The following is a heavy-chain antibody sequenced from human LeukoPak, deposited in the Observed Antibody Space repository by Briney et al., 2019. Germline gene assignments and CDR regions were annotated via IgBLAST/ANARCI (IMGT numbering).Heavy chain of an antibody. D-gene: IGHD5-18*01. CDR3: ARGPTPNVDTAMPDAFDI. V-gene: IGHV3-21*01. CDR2: ISSSSSSI. CDR1: GFTFSSYS. J-gene: IGHJ3*02. Sequence: GGSLRLSCAASGFTFSSYSMNWVRQAPGKGLEWVSSISSSSSSIYYADSVKGRFTISRDNTKKSLYLQMNSLRAEDTAVYYCARGPTPNVDTAMPDAFDIWGQGTMVTVSS.